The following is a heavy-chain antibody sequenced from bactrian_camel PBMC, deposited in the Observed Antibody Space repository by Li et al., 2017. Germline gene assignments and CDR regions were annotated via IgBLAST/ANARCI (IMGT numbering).Heavy chain of an antibody. CDR1: EFAFSNGY. J-gene: IGHJ6*01. V-gene: IGHV3S31*01. Sequence: DVQLVESGGGLVKPGGSLRLSCVASEFAFSNGYMNWVRQAPGKEREGLAFIYRGYAGTKYVDSVKGRFTISQDSAKNILYLQLNSLKPEDTALYYCTADTIFGGPETGLGYWGQGTQVTVS. CDR2: IYRGYAGT. D-gene: IGHD1*01. CDR3: TADTIFGGPETGLGY.